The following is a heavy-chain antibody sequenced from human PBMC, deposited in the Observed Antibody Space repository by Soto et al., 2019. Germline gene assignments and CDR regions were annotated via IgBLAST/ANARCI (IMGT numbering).Heavy chain of an antibody. D-gene: IGHD2-8*01. J-gene: IGHJ4*02. Sequence: LRLSCAASGFTFSSYAMSWVRQAPGKGLEWVSAISGSGGSTYYADSVKGRFTISRDNSKNTLYLQMNSLRAEDTAVYYCAKGMVYAIYTSPVGYWGQGTLVTVSS. V-gene: IGHV3-23*01. CDR1: GFTFSSYA. CDR2: ISGSGGST. CDR3: AKGMVYAIYTSPVGY.